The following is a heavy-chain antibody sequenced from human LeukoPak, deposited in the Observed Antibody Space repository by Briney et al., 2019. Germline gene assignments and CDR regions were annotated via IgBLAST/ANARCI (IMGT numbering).Heavy chain of an antibody. CDR2: IYSGGST. D-gene: IGHD2-21*01. Sequence: GGSLRLSCAASGFTFSYYVMNWVRQAPGKGLEWVSVIYSGGSTSYADSVKGRFTISRDNSKNTLYLQMNSLRAEDTAVYYCARFTHGGDFDYWGQGTLVTVSS. CDR1: GFTFSYYV. CDR3: ARFTHGGDFDY. V-gene: IGHV3-66*01. J-gene: IGHJ4*02.